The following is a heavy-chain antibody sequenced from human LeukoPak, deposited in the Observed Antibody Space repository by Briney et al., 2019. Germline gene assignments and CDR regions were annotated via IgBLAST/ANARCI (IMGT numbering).Heavy chain of an antibody. CDR3: ARPPTSREDC. CDR1: GYSFSTYW. J-gene: IGHJ4*02. CDR2: IYPGDSDT. D-gene: IGHD1-26*01. V-gene: IGHV5-51*01. Sequence: LGESLKISCKGSGYSFSTYWIGWVRQMPGKGLEWMGVIYPGDSDTRYSPSFQGQVTISADKSISTAYLQWSSLEASDTAMYYCARPPTSREDCWGQGTLVTVSS.